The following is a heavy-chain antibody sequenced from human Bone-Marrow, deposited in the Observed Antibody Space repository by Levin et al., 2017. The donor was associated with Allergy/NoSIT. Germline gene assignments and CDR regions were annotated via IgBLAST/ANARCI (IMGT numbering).Heavy chain of an antibody. CDR3: ARDLKPYNSGWYDALDI. J-gene: IGHJ3*02. CDR1: GFTFSDYW. D-gene: IGHD6-19*01. V-gene: IGHV3-7*04. CDR2: IKLDGSEK. Sequence: GGSLRLSCAASGFTFSDYWMTWVRQAPGKGPEWVANIKLDGSEKNYVDSVKGRFTISRDNTMNSLYLQVNSLRAEDTAVYYCARDLKPYNSGWYDALDIWGQGTMVTVSS.